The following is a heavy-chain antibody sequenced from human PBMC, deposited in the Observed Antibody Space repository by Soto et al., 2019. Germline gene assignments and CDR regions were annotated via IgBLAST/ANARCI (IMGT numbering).Heavy chain of an antibody. Sequence: SVKVSCKASGGTFSSYAISWVRQAPGQGLEWMGGIIPIFGTANYAQKFQGRVTITADESTSTAYMELSSLRSEDTAVYYCARDLFAAAVAGIGWLDPWGQGTMVTVYS. CDR1: GGTFSSYA. V-gene: IGHV1-69*13. CDR3: ARDLFAAAVAGIGWLDP. D-gene: IGHD6-19*01. CDR2: IIPIFGTA. J-gene: IGHJ5*02.